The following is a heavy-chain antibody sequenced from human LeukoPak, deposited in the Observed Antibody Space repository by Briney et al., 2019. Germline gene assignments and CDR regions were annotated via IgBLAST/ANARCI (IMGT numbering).Heavy chain of an antibody. CDR3: ARLWFPSPY. D-gene: IGHD3-10*01. V-gene: IGHV4-39*07. CDR1: GGSISSSSYY. Sequence: PSETLSLTCTVSGGSISSSSYYWGWIRQPPGKGLEWIGSIYYSGSTYYNPSLKSRVTISVDTSKNQFSLKLSSVTAADTAVYYCARLWFPSPYWGQGTLVTVSS. J-gene: IGHJ4*02. CDR2: IYYSGST.